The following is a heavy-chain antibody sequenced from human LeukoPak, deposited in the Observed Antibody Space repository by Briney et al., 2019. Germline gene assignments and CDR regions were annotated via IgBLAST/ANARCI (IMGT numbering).Heavy chain of an antibody. J-gene: IGHJ6*03. V-gene: IGHV1-18*01. CDR3: ARGAISKTVVLAAKYYYYYMDV. D-gene: IGHD2-2*01. CDR1: GYTFTSYG. CDR2: ISADNGNT. Sequence: ASVKVSCKASGYTFTSYGIGWVRQDPGQGLEWMGGISADNGNTNRAQKFQGRVTMTTDTPTSTAYMELRSLTSDDTAVYYCARGAISKTVVLAAKYYYYYMDVWGKGTTVTVSS.